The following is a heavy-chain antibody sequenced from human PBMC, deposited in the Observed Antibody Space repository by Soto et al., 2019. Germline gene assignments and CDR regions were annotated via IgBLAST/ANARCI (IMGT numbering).Heavy chain of an antibody. CDR3: ARKPAKVVAATKYNWFDP. Sequence: LSLTCIVSGGSISSSGHYWGWIRQPPGKGLEWIGEINHSGSTNHNPSLKSRVTISVDTSKNQFSLKLSSVTAADTAVYYCARKPAKVVAATKYNWFDPWGQGTLVTVSS. CDR1: GGSISSSGHY. D-gene: IGHD2-15*01. V-gene: IGHV4-39*07. J-gene: IGHJ5*02. CDR2: INHSGST.